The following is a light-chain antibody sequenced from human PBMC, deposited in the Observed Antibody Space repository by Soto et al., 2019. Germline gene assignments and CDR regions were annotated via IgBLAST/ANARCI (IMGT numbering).Light chain of an antibody. CDR2: GTS. J-gene: IGKJ1*01. V-gene: IGKV3-20*01. Sequence: EIVMTQSPATLSVSPGERATLSCRASQSVGSSYLAWYQHKPGQAPRLLIYGTSSRATGIPDRFSGSGSGTDFTLTISRLEPEDFAVFYCQQYGDSPWTFGQGTKVDIK. CDR3: QQYGDSPWT. CDR1: QSVGSSY.